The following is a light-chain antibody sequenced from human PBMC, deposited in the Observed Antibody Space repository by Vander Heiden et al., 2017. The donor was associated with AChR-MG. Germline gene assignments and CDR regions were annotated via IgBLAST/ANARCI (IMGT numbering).Light chain of an antibody. Sequence: EIVMTQSPAPLSVSPGESATLSCRASQSVSTSLAWYQQKPGQPPRLLIYGASTRATGIPARFSGSGSGTEFTLTISSLQSEDFAVYYCQQYNNWPPWTFGQGTKVEIK. J-gene: IGKJ1*01. V-gene: IGKV3-15*01. CDR1: QSVSTS. CDR3: QQYNNWPPWT. CDR2: GAS.